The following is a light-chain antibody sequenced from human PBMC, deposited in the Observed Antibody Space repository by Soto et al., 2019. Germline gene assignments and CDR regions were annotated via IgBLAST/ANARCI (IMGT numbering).Light chain of an antibody. Sequence: QSVLTQPPSASGSPGQSVTISCTGTSSDVGGYNYVSWYQQHPGKAPKLMISEVSKRPSGVPDRFSGSKSGNTASLTVSGLQAEDEADYYCSSFAGNNNLVFGGGTKVT. CDR1: SSDVGGYNY. CDR3: SSFAGNNNLV. V-gene: IGLV2-8*01. CDR2: EVS. J-gene: IGLJ2*01.